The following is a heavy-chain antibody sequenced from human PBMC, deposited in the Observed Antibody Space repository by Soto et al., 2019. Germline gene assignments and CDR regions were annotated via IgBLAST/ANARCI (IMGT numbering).Heavy chain of an antibody. D-gene: IGHD3-22*01. CDR1: GFTFSSYA. J-gene: IGHJ4*02. CDR2: ISGSGGST. V-gene: IGHV3-23*01. Sequence: GGFLRLSCAASGFTFSSYAMSWVRQAPGKGLEWVSAISGSGGSTYYADSVKGRFTISRDNSKNTLYLQMNSLRAEDTAVYYCAKDYYDSSGYYYVLYYSDYWGQGTLVTVSS. CDR3: AKDYYDSSGYYYVLYYSDY.